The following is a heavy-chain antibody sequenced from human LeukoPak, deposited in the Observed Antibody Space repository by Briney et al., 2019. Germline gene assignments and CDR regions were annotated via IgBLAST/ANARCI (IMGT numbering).Heavy chain of an antibody. Sequence: GESLKISCKGSGYSFTSYWIGWVRQMPGKGLEWMGIIYPGDSDTRYSPSFQGQVTISADKSISTAYLQWSSLKASDTAMYYCARRPTGLRSGNDAFDIWGQGTMVTVSS. CDR1: GYSFTSYW. D-gene: IGHD5-12*01. V-gene: IGHV5-51*01. CDR3: ARRPTGLRSGNDAFDI. CDR2: IYPGDSDT. J-gene: IGHJ3*02.